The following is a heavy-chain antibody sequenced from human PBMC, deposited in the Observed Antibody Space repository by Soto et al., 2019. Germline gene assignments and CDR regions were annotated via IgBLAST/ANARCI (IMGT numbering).Heavy chain of an antibody. Sequence: PGGSLRLSCAASGFTFSSYSMNWVRQAPGKGLEWVSSISSSSSYIYYADSVKGRFTISRDNAKNSLYLQMNSLRAEDTAVYYCARDRRAGPFIKSGLSHYYYYYGMDVWGQGTTVTVSS. V-gene: IGHV3-21*01. D-gene: IGHD6-25*01. J-gene: IGHJ6*02. CDR2: ISSSSSYI. CDR3: ARDRRAGPFIKSGLSHYYYYYGMDV. CDR1: GFTFSSYS.